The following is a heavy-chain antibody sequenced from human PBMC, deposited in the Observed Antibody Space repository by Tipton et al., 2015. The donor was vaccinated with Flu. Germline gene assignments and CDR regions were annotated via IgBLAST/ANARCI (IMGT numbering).Heavy chain of an antibody. D-gene: IGHD6-19*01. CDR3: AREWLYYYYMDV. J-gene: IGHJ6*03. Sequence: SLRLSCAASGFTVSSNYMSWVRQAPGKGLEWVSVIYSGGSTYYADSVKGRFTISRDNSKNTLYLQMNSLRAEDTAVYYCAREWLYYYYMDVWGKGTTATVSS. CDR1: GFTVSSNY. CDR2: IYSGGST. V-gene: IGHV3-66*01.